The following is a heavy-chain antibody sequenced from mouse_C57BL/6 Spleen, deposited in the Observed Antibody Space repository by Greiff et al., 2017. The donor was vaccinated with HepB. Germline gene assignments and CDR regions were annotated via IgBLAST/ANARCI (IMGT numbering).Heavy chain of an antibody. CDR1: GYTFTDYE. D-gene: IGHD5-1*01. V-gene: IGHV1-15*01. Sequence: VQLQQSGAELVRPGASVTLSCKASGYTFTDYEMHWVKQTPGHGLEWIGAIDPETGGTAYNQKFKGKAILTADKSSSTAYMELRSLTSEDSSVYYCTRYLSYLFAYWGQGTLVTVSA. CDR2: IDPETGGT. J-gene: IGHJ3*01. CDR3: TRYLSYLFAY.